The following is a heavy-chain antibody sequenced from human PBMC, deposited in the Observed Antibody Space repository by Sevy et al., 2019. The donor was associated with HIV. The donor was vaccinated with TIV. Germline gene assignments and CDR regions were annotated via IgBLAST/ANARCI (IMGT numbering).Heavy chain of an antibody. CDR1: GFTFSSYA. CDR2: ISYDGSNK. Sequence: GGSLRLSCAASGFTFSSYAMHWVRQAPGKGLEWVADISYDGSNKYYADSVKGRFTISRDNSKNTLYLQMNSLRAEDTAVYYCARNFLRFLEWLPRIEVERLYYFDYWGQGTLVTVSS. CDR3: ARNFLRFLEWLPRIEVERLYYFDY. V-gene: IGHV3-30-3*01. D-gene: IGHD3-3*01. J-gene: IGHJ4*02.